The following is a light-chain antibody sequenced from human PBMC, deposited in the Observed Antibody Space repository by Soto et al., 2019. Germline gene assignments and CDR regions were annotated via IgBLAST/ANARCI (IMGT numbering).Light chain of an antibody. V-gene: IGKV3-20*01. Sequence: EMVLTQSPGTLSLSPGEGATLSCRASQSISNNNLAWYHQKPGQPPRLLIYGASSRATGIPERFSGSGSGTDFTRTISRLEPEDFAVYYCQQYDNTITCGQGTRLEIE. CDR2: GAS. CDR1: QSISNNN. CDR3: QQYDNTIT. J-gene: IGKJ5*01.